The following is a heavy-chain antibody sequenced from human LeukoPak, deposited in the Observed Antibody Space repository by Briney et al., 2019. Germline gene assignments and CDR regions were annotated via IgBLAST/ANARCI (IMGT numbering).Heavy chain of an antibody. V-gene: IGHV4-59*01. Sequence: PSETLSLTCTVSGGSISSYYWSWIRQPPGKGLEWIGYIYYSGSTNYNPSLKSRVTISVDTSKNQFSLKLSSVTAADTAVYYCAREKTYYDILTGYYIPYYFDYWGQGTLVTVSS. CDR3: AREKTYYDILTGYYIPYYFDY. D-gene: IGHD3-9*01. J-gene: IGHJ4*02. CDR1: GGSISSYY. CDR2: IYYSGST.